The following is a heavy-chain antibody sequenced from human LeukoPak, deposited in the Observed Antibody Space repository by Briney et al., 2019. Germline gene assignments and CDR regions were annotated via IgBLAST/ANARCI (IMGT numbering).Heavy chain of an antibody. V-gene: IGHV1-18*01. CDR3: ARSGYEGTYGMDV. J-gene: IGHJ6*02. CDR2: ISAYNGNT. D-gene: IGHD5-12*01. CDR1: GYTFTSYG. Sequence: VSVKVSCKATGYTFTSYGISWVRQARGQGLEWMGWISAYNGNTNYAQKLQGRVTMTTDTSTSTAYMELRSLRSDDTAVYYCARSGYEGTYGMDVWGQGTTVTVSS.